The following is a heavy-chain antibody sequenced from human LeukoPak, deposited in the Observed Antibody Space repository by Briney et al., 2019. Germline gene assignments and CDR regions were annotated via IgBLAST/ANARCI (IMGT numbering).Heavy chain of an antibody. CDR3: ARDQPPPTYYYDSSGDDPFDY. V-gene: IGHV3-21*01. D-gene: IGHD3-22*01. J-gene: IGHJ4*02. CDR1: GFTFSSYS. Sequence: GGSLRLSCAASGFTFSSYSMNWVRQAPGKGLEWVSSISSSSSYIYYADSVKGRFTISRDNAKNSLYLQMNSLRAEDTAVYCCARDQPPPTYYYDSSGDDPFDYWDQGTLVTVSS. CDR2: ISSSSSYI.